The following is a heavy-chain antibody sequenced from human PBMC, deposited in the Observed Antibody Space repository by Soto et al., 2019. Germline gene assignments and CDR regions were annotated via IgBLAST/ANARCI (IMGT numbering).Heavy chain of an antibody. CDR1: GGTFSSYS. CDR2: IIPIFGTA. D-gene: IGHD1-26*01. V-gene: IGHV1-69*01. Sequence: QVQLVQSGAEVKKPGSSVKVSCKASGGTFSSYSINWVRQAPGQGLEWMGEIIPIFGTANYAQKFQGRVTITADECPSTAYMEPSSLRSEDTAVYYCARAGGRHSGGIDYWGQGTLVTVSS. CDR3: ARAGGRHSGGIDY. J-gene: IGHJ4*02.